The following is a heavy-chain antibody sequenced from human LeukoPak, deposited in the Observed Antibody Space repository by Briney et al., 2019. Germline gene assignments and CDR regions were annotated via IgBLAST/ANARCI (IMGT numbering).Heavy chain of an antibody. Sequence: SQTLSLTCVISGDSVSSNSGTWNWIRQSPSRGLEWLGRTNYRSKWYYDYAGSVKSRIAINPDTSKNQCSLQLNSVTPEDTAVYFCARGYYGFEYWGRGTLVTVSS. V-gene: IGHV6-1*01. CDR1: GDSVSSNSGT. CDR3: ARGYYGFEY. D-gene: IGHD3-10*01. J-gene: IGHJ4*02. CDR2: TNYRSKWYY.